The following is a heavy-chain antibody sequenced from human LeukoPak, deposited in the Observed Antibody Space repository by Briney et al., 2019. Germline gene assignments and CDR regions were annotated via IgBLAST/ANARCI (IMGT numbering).Heavy chain of an antibody. J-gene: IGHJ4*02. CDR3: ASERGYHAN. D-gene: IGHD5-12*01. CDR2: IYYRGNT. V-gene: IGHV4-39*07. Sequence: SSETLSLTCTVSGASISTRGYYWGWIRQPPGNGLEWIGTIYYRGNTYYNSSLEGRVTMSVDTSKNQFSLNVIPMTAADTAMYYCASERGYHANWGQGTLVTVSS. CDR1: GASISTRGYY.